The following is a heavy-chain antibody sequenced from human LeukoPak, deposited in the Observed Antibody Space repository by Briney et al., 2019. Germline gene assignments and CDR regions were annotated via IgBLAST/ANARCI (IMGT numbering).Heavy chain of an antibody. V-gene: IGHV3-21*01. Sequence: GGSLRLSCEASGFTFNSYGRNWVRPPPGRGLEWVSSSSSSGSYIFYGDSVKGRFTISRDDAKNSVYLQMNTLRAEDTGIYYCARSGGGSENYWGQGILVAVSS. J-gene: IGHJ4*02. CDR2: SSSSGSYI. D-gene: IGHD1-26*01. CDR3: ARSGGGSENY. CDR1: GFTFNSYG.